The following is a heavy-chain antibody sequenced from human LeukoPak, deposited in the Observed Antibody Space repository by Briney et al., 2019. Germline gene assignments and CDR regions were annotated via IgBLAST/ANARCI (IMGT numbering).Heavy chain of an antibody. Sequence: SETLSLTCAVSGGSISSSTYSWSWIRQPPGKGLGWIGYIYYSGTTYYNPSLKSRVTISVDTSKNQFSLKLSSVTAADTAVYYCARDGTYYYAFDIWGQGTMVTVSS. CDR1: GGSISSSTYS. CDR3: ARDGTYYYAFDI. V-gene: IGHV4-30-4*07. J-gene: IGHJ3*02. D-gene: IGHD3-10*01. CDR2: IYYSGTT.